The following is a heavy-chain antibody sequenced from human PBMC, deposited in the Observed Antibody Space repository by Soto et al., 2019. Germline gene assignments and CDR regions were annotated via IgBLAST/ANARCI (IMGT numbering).Heavy chain of an antibody. V-gene: IGHV4-39*01. CDR1: GGSISSSSYY. J-gene: IGHJ4*02. CDR2: IYYSGST. D-gene: IGHD3-10*01. CDR3: ASLPVRDYYGSGSYYGYYFDY. Sequence: SETLSLTCTVSGGSISSSSYYWGWIRQPPGKGLEGFGSIYYSGSTYYNPSLKSRVTISVDTSKNQFSLKLSSVTAADTAVYYCASLPVRDYYGSGSYYGYYFDYWGQGTLVTVSS.